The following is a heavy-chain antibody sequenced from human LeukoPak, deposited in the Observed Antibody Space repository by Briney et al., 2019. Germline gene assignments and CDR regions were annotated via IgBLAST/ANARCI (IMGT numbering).Heavy chain of an antibody. J-gene: IGHJ4*02. CDR3: AKGQEGIEAAGSDY. V-gene: IGHV3-30*18. D-gene: IGHD6-13*01. Sequence: GRSLRLSCAASGFTFSSYGMHWVRQAPGKGLEWVAVISYDGSNKYYADSVKGRFTISRDNSKNTLYLQMNSLRAGDTAVYYCAKGQEGIEAAGSDYWGQGTLVTVSS. CDR1: GFTFSSYG. CDR2: ISYDGSNK.